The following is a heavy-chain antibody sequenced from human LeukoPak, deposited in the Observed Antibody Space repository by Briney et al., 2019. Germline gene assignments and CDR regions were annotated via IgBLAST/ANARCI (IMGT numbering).Heavy chain of an antibody. V-gene: IGHV3-30*03. Sequence: GRSLRLSCAASGFTFSSYGMHWVRQAPGKGLEWVAVISYDGSNKYYADSVKGRLTISRDNVENSLYLQMDSLRAEDTAVFYCVRALYNHGWFPDYFDSWGQGTLVTVSS. CDR3: VRALYNHGWFPDYFDS. CDR2: ISYDGSNK. D-gene: IGHD6-19*01. CDR1: GFTFSSYG. J-gene: IGHJ4*02.